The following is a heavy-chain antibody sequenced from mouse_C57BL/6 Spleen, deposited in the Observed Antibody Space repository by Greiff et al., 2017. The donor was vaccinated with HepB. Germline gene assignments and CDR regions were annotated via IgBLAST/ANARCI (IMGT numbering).Heavy chain of an antibody. D-gene: IGHD1-1*01. J-gene: IGHJ4*01. CDR2: INPNNGGT. V-gene: IGHV1-26*01. CDR3: AREGGTYYGEDY. Sequence: EVQLQQSGPELVKPGASVKISCKASGYTFTDYYMNWVKQSHGKSLEWIGDINPNNGGTSYNQKFKGKATLTVDKSSSTAYMELRSLTSEDSAVYYCAREGGTYYGEDYWGQGTSVTVSS. CDR1: GYTFTDYY.